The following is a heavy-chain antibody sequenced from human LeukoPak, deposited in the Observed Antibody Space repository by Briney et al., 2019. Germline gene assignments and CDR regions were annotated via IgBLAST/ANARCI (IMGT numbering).Heavy chain of an antibody. CDR1: GGTFSSYA. Sequence: SVKVSCKASGGTFSSYAISWVRQAPGQGLEWMGGIIPIVGTANYAQKFQGRVTITTDESTSTAYMELSSLRSEDTAVYYCASQAAAGTTGGDYWGQGTLVTVSS. CDR3: ASQAAAGTTGGDY. V-gene: IGHV1-69*05. J-gene: IGHJ4*02. CDR2: IIPIVGTA. D-gene: IGHD6-13*01.